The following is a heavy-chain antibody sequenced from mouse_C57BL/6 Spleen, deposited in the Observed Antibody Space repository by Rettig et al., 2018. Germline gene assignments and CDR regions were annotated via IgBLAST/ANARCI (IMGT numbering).Heavy chain of an antibody. Sequence: QVQLQQSGPEVVKPGASVKISCKASGYAFSNSWMNWVKQRPGKGLEWIGRIYPGIGKSTYNGELKGKATLTADKSSSTAYMQLSSLTSVDSAVYFCARDDNFYFDYWGQGTTLSVSS. J-gene: IGHJ2*01. CDR1: GYAFSNSW. D-gene: IGHD1-3*01. V-gene: IGHV1-82*01. CDR2: IYPGIGKS. CDR3: ARDDNFYFDY.